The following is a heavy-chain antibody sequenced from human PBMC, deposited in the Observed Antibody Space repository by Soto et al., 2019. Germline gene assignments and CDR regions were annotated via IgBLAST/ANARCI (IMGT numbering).Heavy chain of an antibody. D-gene: IGHD3-3*02. Sequence: QLQLQESGPGLVKPSETLSLTCTVSGGSISSSSYYWGWIRQPPGKGLEWIGSIYYSGSTYDNPSLKSRATISVDTSKNQFSLKLSSVSAADTAVYYCASPKIAFYNWFDPWGQGTLVTVSS. J-gene: IGHJ5*02. CDR1: GGSISSSSYY. CDR2: IYYSGST. V-gene: IGHV4-39*01. CDR3: ASPKIAFYNWFDP.